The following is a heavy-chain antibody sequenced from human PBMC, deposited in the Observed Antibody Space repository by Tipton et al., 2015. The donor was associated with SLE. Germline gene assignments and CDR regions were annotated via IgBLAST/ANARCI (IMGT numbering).Heavy chain of an antibody. CDR2: IWYDGSNK. D-gene: IGHD4-17*01. Sequence: SLRLSCAASGFTFSSYGMHWVRQAPGKGLEWVAVIWYDGSNKYYADSVKGRFTISRDNSKNTLYLQMNSLRAEDTAVYYCARLGEDYGDYVGFDYWGQGTLVTVSS. CDR1: GFTFSSYG. CDR3: ARLGEDYGDYVGFDY. J-gene: IGHJ4*02. V-gene: IGHV3-33*01.